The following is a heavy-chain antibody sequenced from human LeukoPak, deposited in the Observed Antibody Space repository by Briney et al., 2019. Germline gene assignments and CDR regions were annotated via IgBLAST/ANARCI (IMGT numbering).Heavy chain of an antibody. CDR1: GFTVSSNY. CDR3: ARASGYDSVWGSYRYYDWFDP. V-gene: IGHV3-21*01. CDR2: ISGTSSYI. J-gene: IGHJ5*02. D-gene: IGHD3-16*02. Sequence: GGSLRLSCAASGFTVSSNYMSWVRQAPGKGLEWVSSISGTSSYIYYADSMKGRFTISRDNAKNSLYLQMNSLRADDTAVYYCARASGYDSVWGSYRYYDWFDPWGQGTLVTVSS.